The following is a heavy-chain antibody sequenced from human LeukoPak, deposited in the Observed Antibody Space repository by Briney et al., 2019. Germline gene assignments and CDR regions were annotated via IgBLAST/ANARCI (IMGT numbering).Heavy chain of an antibody. V-gene: IGHV4-34*01. CDR2: IDHRGDT. D-gene: IGHD1-7*01. J-gene: IGHJ4*03. Sequence: PSETLSLTCAVYGESFNRYYWSWIRQSPAKGLEWIAEIDHRGDTNYNPSVKGRVIISIDTSKNQFSLKVKSVTATDTAVYYCARGPTISGTGYFDYWGQGTLVTVSS. CDR3: ARGPTISGTGYFDY. CDR1: GESFNRYY.